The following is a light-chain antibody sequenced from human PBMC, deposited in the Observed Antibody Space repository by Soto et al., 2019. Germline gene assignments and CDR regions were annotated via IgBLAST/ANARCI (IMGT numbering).Light chain of an antibody. CDR3: EQYGXXXXT. V-gene: IGKV3-20*01. Sequence: EIVLTQSPGTLSLSPGERAXXXXXXSQSVSSIYFAWYQQKRGQAPRLLIYGXSXRATGXXDRFSCSGSGTDFTLTISRLEPEDSAVYYCEQYGXXXXTFGQGTKVDI. CDR2: GXS. J-gene: IGKJ1*01. CDR1: QSVSSIY.